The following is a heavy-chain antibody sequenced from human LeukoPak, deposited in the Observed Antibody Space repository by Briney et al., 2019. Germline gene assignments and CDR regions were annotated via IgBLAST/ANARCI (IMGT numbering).Heavy chain of an antibody. CDR1: GFAFNTYW. D-gene: IGHD6-19*01. CDR2: INSDGDST. V-gene: IGHV3-74*01. Sequence: GGSLRLYCAASGFAFNTYWMHWVRQTPGKGLVWVSRINSDGDSTTYADPVKGRFTISRDNAKNTLSLQMNSLRAEDTAVYYCAREYSSGWTSDYWGQGTLVTVSS. J-gene: IGHJ4*02. CDR3: AREYSSGWTSDY.